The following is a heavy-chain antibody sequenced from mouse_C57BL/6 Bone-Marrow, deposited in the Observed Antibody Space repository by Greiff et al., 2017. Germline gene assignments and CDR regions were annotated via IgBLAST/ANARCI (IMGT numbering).Heavy chain of an antibody. V-gene: IGHV8-8*01. CDR2: IWRDDDK. Sequence: QVQLQQSGPGILQPSQTLRLTCSFSGFSLSTFGMGVGWIRQPSGKGLEWLAHIWRDDDKYYNPALKSRLTISKDTSKNQVFLKIANVDTADTATYYCARTPYDGYSAWFAYWGQGTLVTVSA. J-gene: IGHJ3*01. D-gene: IGHD2-3*01. CDR3: ARTPYDGYSAWFAY. CDR1: GFSLSTFGMG.